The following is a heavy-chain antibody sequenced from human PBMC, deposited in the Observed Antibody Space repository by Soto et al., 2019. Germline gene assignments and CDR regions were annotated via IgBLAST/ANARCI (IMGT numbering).Heavy chain of an antibody. CDR1: GGSISSYY. Sequence: PPETLSLTCSVSGGSISSYYWNWIRQPPGKGLEWIGYIYYSGSTNYNPSLKSRVTISVDTSKNQISLKMRSVTAADTGVYYCARGFRRLDYWGQGTLVTVSS. CDR3: ARGFRRLDY. J-gene: IGHJ4*02. V-gene: IGHV4-59*01. CDR2: IYYSGST. D-gene: IGHD3-10*01.